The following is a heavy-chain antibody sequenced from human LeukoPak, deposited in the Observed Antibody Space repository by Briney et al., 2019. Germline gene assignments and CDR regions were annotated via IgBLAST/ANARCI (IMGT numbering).Heavy chain of an antibody. CDR2: TCGDGRL. Sequence: GGSLRLSCTASGFTVNNNCVTWVRQAPGKGLEWVAVTCGDGRLFYEDSVKGRFSVSRDNSENTIYLQLTSLRADDTARYFCARERGDKDMSGGSSFDVWGQGTMDIVSS. CDR1: GFTVNNNC. D-gene: IGHD2-21*01. J-gene: IGHJ3*01. CDR3: ARERGDKDMSGGSSFDV. V-gene: IGHV3-53*01.